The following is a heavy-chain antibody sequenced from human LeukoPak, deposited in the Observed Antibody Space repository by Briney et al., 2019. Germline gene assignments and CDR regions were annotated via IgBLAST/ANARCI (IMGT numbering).Heavy chain of an antibody. CDR2: IIPIFGTA. CDR1: GGTFSSYA. J-gene: IGHJ4*02. V-gene: IGHV1-69*13. Sequence: SVKVSCKASGGTFSSYAISWVRQAPGQGLEWMGGIIPIFGTANYAQKFQGRVTITADESTSTAYMELSSLRSEDTAGYYCARGGGYYDSSTFDYWGQGTLVTVSS. CDR3: ARGGGYYDSSTFDY. D-gene: IGHD3-22*01.